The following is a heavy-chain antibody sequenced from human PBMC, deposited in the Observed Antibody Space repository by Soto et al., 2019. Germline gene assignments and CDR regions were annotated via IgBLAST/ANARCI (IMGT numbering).Heavy chain of an antibody. CDR3: ARSALWWWALDS. D-gene: IGHD2-21*01. V-gene: IGHV3-23*01. CDR2: ISASGHSA. Sequence: DVELLESGGGLVHPGWSLRLSCTASGFSLGDYGMNWVRQSPGKGLEWVSTISASGHSAYSADSVKGRLIISRDNYKTTQYLQMNSLRAEDTAVYYCARSALWWWALDSWGQGTLVTVSS. CDR1: GFSLGDYG. J-gene: IGHJ4*02.